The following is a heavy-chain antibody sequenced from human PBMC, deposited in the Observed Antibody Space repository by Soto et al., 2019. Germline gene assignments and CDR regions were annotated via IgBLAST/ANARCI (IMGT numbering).Heavy chain of an antibody. Sequence: QPGGSLRLSCEASGFSFSSFAMNWVRQAPGRGLEWVSYISDDGASIYYADSLKGRFTISRDNAKNSLSLQMNNLRAEDTAVYYCARENSVQAWLHHFDHWGLGTRVTVSS. CDR1: GFSFSSFA. V-gene: IGHV3-48*03. CDR3: ARENSVQAWLHHFDH. J-gene: IGHJ4*02. CDR2: ISDDGASI. D-gene: IGHD5-18*01.